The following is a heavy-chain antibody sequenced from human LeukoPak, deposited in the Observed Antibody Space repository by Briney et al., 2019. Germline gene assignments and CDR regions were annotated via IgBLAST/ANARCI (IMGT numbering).Heavy chain of an antibody. J-gene: IGHJ4*02. Sequence: SVKVSCKASGGTFSSYAISWVRQAPGQGLEWMGGIIPIFGTANYAQKFQGRVTITADESTSTAYMELGSLRSEDTAVYYCARDSAKYASGSYYRYYFDCWGQGTLSPSPQ. CDR2: IIPIFGTA. CDR1: GGTFSSYA. V-gene: IGHV1-69*01. CDR3: ARDSAKYASGSYYRYYFDC. D-gene: IGHD3-10*01.